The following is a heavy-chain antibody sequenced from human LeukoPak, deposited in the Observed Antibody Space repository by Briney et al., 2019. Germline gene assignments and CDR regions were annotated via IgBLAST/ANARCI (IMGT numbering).Heavy chain of an antibody. D-gene: IGHD2-2*01. Sequence: PGGSLRLSCAASGFTFSSYWMSWVRQAPGKGLEWVANIKQDGSEKYYVGSVKGRFPLSRDNVKNSLYLQMNSLRAEDTAVYYCARDHAHCSSTSCPMFDYWGQGTLVTVSS. CDR3: ARDHAHCSSTSCPMFDY. J-gene: IGHJ4*02. CDR2: IKQDGSEK. V-gene: IGHV3-7*01. CDR1: GFTFSSYW.